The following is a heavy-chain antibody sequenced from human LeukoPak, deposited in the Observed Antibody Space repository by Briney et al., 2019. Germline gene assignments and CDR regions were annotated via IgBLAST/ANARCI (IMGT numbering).Heavy chain of an antibody. CDR2: INPNSGGT. J-gene: IGHJ4*02. V-gene: IGHV1-2*06. CDR1: GYTFTGYY. D-gene: IGHD2-15*01. Sequence: ASVKVSCKASGYTFTGYYMHWVRQAPGQGLEWMGRINPNSGGTNYAQKFQGRVTMTRDTSISTAYMELSRLRSDGTAVYYCARAYCSGGSCYSDYWGQGTLVTVSS. CDR3: ARAYCSGGSCYSDY.